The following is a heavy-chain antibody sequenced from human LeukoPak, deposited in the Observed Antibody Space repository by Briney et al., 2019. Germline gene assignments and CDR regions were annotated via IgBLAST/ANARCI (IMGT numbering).Heavy chain of an antibody. CDR1: GYTFTSYY. V-gene: IGHV1-46*01. CDR3: ARDLTPYGGNCELDY. CDR2: INPSGGST. Sequence: ASVKVSCKASGYTFTSYYMHWVRQAPGQGLEWMGIINPSGGSTSYAQKFQGRVTMTRDTSTSTVYMELSSLRSKDTAVYYCARDLTPYGGNCELDYWGQGTLVTVSS. D-gene: IGHD2-21*01. J-gene: IGHJ4*02.